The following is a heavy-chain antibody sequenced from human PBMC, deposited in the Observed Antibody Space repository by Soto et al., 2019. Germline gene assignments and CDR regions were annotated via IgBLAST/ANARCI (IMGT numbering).Heavy chain of an antibody. D-gene: IGHD6-13*01. Sequence: SETLSLTCTVSGGSISSGGYYWSWIRQHPGKGLEWIGYIYYSGSTYYNPSLKSRVTISVDTSKNQFSLKLSSVTAADTAVYYCARGGIRPFDYWGQGTLVTVSS. CDR2: IYYSGST. V-gene: IGHV4-31*03. CDR1: GGSISSGGYY. CDR3: ARGGIRPFDY. J-gene: IGHJ4*02.